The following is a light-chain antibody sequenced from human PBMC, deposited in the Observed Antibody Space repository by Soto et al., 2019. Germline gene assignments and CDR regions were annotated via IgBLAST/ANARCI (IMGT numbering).Light chain of an antibody. CDR2: GAS. CDR1: QSISTN. Sequence: EIEMTQSPATLSVSPGERATLSCRASQSISTNLVWYQQKPGQAPRLLIYGASTRATGVPGRFSGTGSGTEFTLTISSLQSEDSAVYYCQQYNHWWTFGQGTKVDIK. J-gene: IGKJ1*01. CDR3: QQYNHWWT. V-gene: IGKV3-15*01.